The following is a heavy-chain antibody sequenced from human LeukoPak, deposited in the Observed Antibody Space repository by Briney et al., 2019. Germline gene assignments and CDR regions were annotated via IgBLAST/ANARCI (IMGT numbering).Heavy chain of an antibody. CDR1: GFTFSSYG. J-gene: IGHJ4*02. CDR3: AKDRWSGYYRGRYFDY. V-gene: IGHV3-33*06. CDR2: IWYDGSNK. D-gene: IGHD3-3*01. Sequence: PGGSLRLSCAASGFTFSSYGMHWVRQAPGKGLEWVAVIWYDGSNKYYADSVKGRFTISRDNSKNTLYLQMNSLRAEDTAVYCCAKDRWSGYYRGRYFDYWGQGTLVTVSS.